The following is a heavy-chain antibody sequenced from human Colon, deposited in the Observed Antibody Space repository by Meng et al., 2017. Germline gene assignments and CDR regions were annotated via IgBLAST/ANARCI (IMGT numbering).Heavy chain of an antibody. CDR3: ARGVVAGVDY. J-gene: IGHJ4*02. V-gene: IGHV1-8*01. Sequence: SVKVSCKASGYTFTSLHINWVRQATGQGLEWMGWMNPSNGDTGYAQKFLGRLTMTRDTSISTAYMELSSLRSEDAAVYYCARGVVAGVDYWGQGTLVTVSS. CDR1: GYTFTSLH. D-gene: IGHD2-15*01. CDR2: MNPSNGDT.